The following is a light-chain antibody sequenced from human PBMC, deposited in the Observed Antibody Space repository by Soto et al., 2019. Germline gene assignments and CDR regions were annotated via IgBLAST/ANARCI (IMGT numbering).Light chain of an antibody. V-gene: IGKV2D-29*02. Sequence: VMTQTPLALAVARGRTTSISCKSSQSLLHITGETFLFWYLQKPGQSPQLLIYEVSTRVSGVPDRFSGSGSGTDFTLEISRVETDDVGIYYCMQSTQLPPTFGQGTRLENK. CDR1: QSLLHITGETF. CDR3: MQSTQLPPT. CDR2: EVS. J-gene: IGKJ5*01.